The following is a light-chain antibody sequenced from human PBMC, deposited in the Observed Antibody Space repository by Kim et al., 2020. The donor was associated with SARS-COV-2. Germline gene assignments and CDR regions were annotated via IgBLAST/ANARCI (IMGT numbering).Light chain of an antibody. J-gene: IGLJ1*01. CDR3: AAWHDSLNGPNYV. V-gene: IGLV1-44*01. CDR2: HSN. Sequence: TISCAGNSSNHGRNTVNWNQHLPGTAPKPLNYHSNQRPSGVPDRFSASKSGTSASLAISGLQSEDEAQYYCAAWHDSLNGPNYVFGTGTKVTVL. CDR1: SSNHGRNT.